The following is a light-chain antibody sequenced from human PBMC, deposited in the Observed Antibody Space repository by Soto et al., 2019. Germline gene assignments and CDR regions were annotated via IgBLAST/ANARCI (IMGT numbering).Light chain of an antibody. V-gene: IGKV3-20*01. J-gene: IGKJ5*01. CDR3: QHYGSSPPIT. Sequence: EIVLTQSPATLSLSPGERATLSCRASQSVSSSYLAWYQQKPGQAPRLLIYGASSRATGTPARFSGRLSGTDFTLTISSLEPEDFAVYYCQHYGSSPPITFGQGTRLEIK. CDR2: GAS. CDR1: QSVSSSY.